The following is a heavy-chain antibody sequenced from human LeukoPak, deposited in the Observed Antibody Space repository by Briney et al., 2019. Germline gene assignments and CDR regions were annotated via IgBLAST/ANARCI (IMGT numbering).Heavy chain of an antibody. CDR2: IIPILGIA. V-gene: IGHV1-69*04. D-gene: IGHD5-18*01. J-gene: IGHJ3*02. CDR1: GGTFSSYA. Sequence: SVKVPCKASGGTFSSYAISWVRQAPGQGLEWMGRIIPILGIANYAQKFQGRVTITADKSTSTAYMELSSLRSEDTAVYYCAIYSYGDAFDIWGQGTMVTVSS. CDR3: AIYSYGDAFDI.